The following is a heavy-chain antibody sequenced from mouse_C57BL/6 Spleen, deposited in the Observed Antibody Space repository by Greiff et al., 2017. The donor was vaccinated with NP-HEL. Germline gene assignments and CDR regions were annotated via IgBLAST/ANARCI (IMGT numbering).Heavy chain of an antibody. CDR1: GYTFTSYW. CDR2: IDPSDSYT. J-gene: IGHJ4*01. Sequence: QVQLQQPGAELVKPGASVKLSCKASGYTFTSYWMQWVKQRPGQGLEWIGEIDPSDSYTNYNQKFKGKATLTVDTSSSTAYMQLSSLTSEDSAVYYCARGTMITTAMDYWGQGTSVTVSS. V-gene: IGHV1-50*01. D-gene: IGHD2-4*01. CDR3: ARGTMITTAMDY.